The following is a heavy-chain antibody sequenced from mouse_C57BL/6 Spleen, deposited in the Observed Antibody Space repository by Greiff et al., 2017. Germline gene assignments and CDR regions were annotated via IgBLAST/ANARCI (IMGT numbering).Heavy chain of an antibody. Sequence: DVQLQESGPGLVKPSQSLSLTCSVTGYSITSGYYWNWIRQFPGNKLEWMGYISYDGSNNYNPSLKNRISITRDTSKNQFFLKLNSVTTEDTATYYCARDRGVTRFFDYWGQGTTLTVSS. CDR3: ARDRGVTRFFDY. J-gene: IGHJ2*01. D-gene: IGHD2-2*01. V-gene: IGHV3-6*01. CDR1: GYSITSGYY. CDR2: ISYDGSN.